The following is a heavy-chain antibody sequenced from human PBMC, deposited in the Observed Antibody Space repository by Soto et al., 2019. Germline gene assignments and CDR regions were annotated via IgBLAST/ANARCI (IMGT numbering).Heavy chain of an antibody. D-gene: IGHD5-18*01. V-gene: IGHV3-23*01. J-gene: IGHJ6*02. Sequence: AGGSLRLSCAASGFTFSSYAMSWVRQAPGKGLEWVSSVNIRGGSTYYADSVKGRFTTSRDNSKNTLFLQMNSLRAEDTSIYFCAKVFNNGYSVPNYGVDVWGQGTTVTVSS. CDR1: GFTFSSYA. CDR2: VNIRGGST. CDR3: AKVFNNGYSVPNYGVDV.